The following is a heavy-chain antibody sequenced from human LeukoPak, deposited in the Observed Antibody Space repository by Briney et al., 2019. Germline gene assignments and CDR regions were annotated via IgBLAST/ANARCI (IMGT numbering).Heavy chain of an antibody. CDR3: ARVNYVSSGWGAPFDH. CDR2: ISSSSTYI. D-gene: IGHD1-7*01. Sequence: GGSLRLSCVASGFIFSSYNINWVRQAPGKGLEWVSSISSSSTYISYADSVEGRFAISRDNAKNSLYLQINRLRAEDTAVYHCARVNYVSSGWGAPFDHWGLGALVTVSS. J-gene: IGHJ4*02. CDR1: GFIFSSYN. V-gene: IGHV3-21*01.